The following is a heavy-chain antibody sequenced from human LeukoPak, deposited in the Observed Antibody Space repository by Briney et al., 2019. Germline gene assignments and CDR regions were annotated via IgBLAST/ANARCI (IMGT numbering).Heavy chain of an antibody. J-gene: IGHJ3*02. D-gene: IGHD1-26*01. Sequence: SETLSLTCAVSGGSISSGGYSWSWIRQPPGKGLEWIGYIYHSGSTYYNPSLKSRVTISVDRSKNQFSLKLSSVTAADTAVYYCARDRTYYGDAFDIWGQGTMVTVSS. CDR1: GGSISSGGYS. V-gene: IGHV4-30-2*01. CDR3: ARDRTYYGDAFDI. CDR2: IYHSGST.